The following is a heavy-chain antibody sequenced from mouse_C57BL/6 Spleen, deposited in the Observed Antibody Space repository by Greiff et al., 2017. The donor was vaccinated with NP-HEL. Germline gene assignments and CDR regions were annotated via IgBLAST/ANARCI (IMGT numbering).Heavy chain of an antibody. CDR3: ARAAWDVYAMDY. Sequence: DVKLQESGGGLVKPGGSLKLSCAASGFTFSSYAMSWVRQTPEKRLEWVATISDGGSYTYYPDNVKGRFTISRDNAKNNLYLQMSHLKSEDTAMYYCARAAWDVYAMDYWGQGTSVTVSS. J-gene: IGHJ4*01. CDR1: GFTFSSYA. CDR2: ISDGGSYT. D-gene: IGHD4-1*01. V-gene: IGHV5-4*03.